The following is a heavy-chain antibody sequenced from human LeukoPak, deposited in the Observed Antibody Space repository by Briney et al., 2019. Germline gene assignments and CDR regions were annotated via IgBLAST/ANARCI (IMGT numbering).Heavy chain of an antibody. CDR3: ARLAKGSGSYEASPLDY. J-gene: IGHJ4*02. CDR2: NYYSGST. CDR1: GGSISSYY. Sequence: SETLSLTCTVSGGSISSYYWSWIRQPPGKGLEWIGYNYYSGSTNYNPSLKSRVTISVDTSKNQFSLKLSSVTAADTAVYYCARLAKGSGSYEASPLDYWGQGTLVTVSS. V-gene: IGHV4-59*08. D-gene: IGHD1-26*01.